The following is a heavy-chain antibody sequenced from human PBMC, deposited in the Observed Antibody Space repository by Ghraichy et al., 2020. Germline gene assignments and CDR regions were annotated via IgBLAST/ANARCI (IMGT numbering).Heavy chain of an antibody. Sequence: ASVKVSCKASGYTFTSYGISWVRQAPGQGLEWMGWISAYNGNTNYAQKLQGRVTMTTDTSTSTAYMELRSLRSDDTAVYYCARDRLIAVAGTYYYYGMDVWGQGTTVTVSS. D-gene: IGHD6-19*01. CDR3: ARDRLIAVAGTYYYYGMDV. V-gene: IGHV1-18*04. J-gene: IGHJ6*02. CDR2: ISAYNGNT. CDR1: GYTFTSYG.